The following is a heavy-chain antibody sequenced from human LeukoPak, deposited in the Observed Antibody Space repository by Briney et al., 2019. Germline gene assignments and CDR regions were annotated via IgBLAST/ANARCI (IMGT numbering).Heavy chain of an antibody. J-gene: IGHJ6*04. CDR3: ARATKITYYDILTGYYPPSYYYYYGMDV. D-gene: IGHD3-9*01. Sequence: GGSLRLSCAASGFTFKTYSMNWARQAPGKGLEWVAVIWYDGSNKYYADSVKGRFTISRDNSKNTLYLQMNSLRAEDTAVYYCARATKITYYDILTGYYPPSYYYYYGMDVWGKGTTVTVSS. CDR2: IWYDGSNK. CDR1: GFTFKTYS. V-gene: IGHV3-33*08.